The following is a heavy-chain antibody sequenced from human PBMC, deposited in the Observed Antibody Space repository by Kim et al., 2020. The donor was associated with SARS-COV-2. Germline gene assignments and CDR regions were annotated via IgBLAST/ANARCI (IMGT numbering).Heavy chain of an antibody. V-gene: IGHV3-21*06. J-gene: IGHJ5*02. CDR3: ARDGRTFDSPYNLFAP. Sequence: SVKGRFTISRDHGTNSLYLQMNSLRDEDTALYYCARDGRTFDSPYNLFAPWGQGTLVTVSS. D-gene: IGHD2-15*01.